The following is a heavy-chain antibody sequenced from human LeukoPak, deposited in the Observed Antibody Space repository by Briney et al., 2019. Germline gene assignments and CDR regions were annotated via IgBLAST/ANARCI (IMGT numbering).Heavy chain of an antibody. CDR3: AKIYSGNYCFDY. CDR1: GFTFSSNG. V-gene: IGHV3-23*01. J-gene: IGHJ4*02. CDR2: ISGSGGTT. Sequence: PGGSLRLSCAASGFTFSSNGMSWVRQAPGKGLEWVSVISGSGGTTYYADSVKGRFTISRDNSKNTLYLQMNSLRAEDTAVYYCAKIYSGNYCFDYWGQGTLVTVSS. D-gene: IGHD1-26*01.